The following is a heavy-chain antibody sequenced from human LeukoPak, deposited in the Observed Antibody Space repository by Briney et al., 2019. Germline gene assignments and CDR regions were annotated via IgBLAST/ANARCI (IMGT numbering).Heavy chain of an antibody. D-gene: IGHD4-17*01. Sequence: GGSLRLSCAASGFTVSSNYMSXXRQAPGKGXXWVSVXYSGGSTYYADSVKXRFTIPRDNSKNTLYLQMNSLRAGDTAVYYCARGEDYGDYFDYWGQGTLVTVSS. J-gene: IGHJ4*02. V-gene: IGHV3-53*01. CDR3: ARGEDYGDYFDY. CDR2: XYSGGST. CDR1: GFTVSSNY.